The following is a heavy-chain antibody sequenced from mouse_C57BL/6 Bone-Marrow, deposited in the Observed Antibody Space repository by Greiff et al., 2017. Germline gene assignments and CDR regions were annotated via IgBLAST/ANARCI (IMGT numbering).Heavy chain of an antibody. CDR3: ARGGYYVPLAY. V-gene: IGHV1-19*01. D-gene: IGHD2-3*01. Sequence: EVQLQQSGPVLVKPGASVKMSCKASGYTFTDYYMHWVKQSHGKSLEWIGVIDPYNGGTSYNQKFKGKATLTVDKSSSTAYMELNSLTSEDSAVYYCARGGYYVPLAYWGQGTLVTVSA. J-gene: IGHJ3*01. CDR2: IDPYNGGT. CDR1: GYTFTDYY.